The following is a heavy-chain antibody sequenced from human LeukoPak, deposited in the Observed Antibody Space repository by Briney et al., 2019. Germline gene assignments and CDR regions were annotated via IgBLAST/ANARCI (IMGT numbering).Heavy chain of an antibody. CDR1: GLTLRNYG. Sequence: PGGSLRLSCAVSGLTLRNYGMSRVRQAPGKALEWVAGISDSAGRTDYADSVKGRFTISRDNPKNTLYLQMNSLRAEDTAVYFCAKRGVVIRVILVGFHKEAYYFDSWGQGALVTVSS. CDR2: ISDSAGRT. J-gene: IGHJ4*02. V-gene: IGHV3-23*01. CDR3: AKRGVVIRVILVGFHKEAYYFDS. D-gene: IGHD3-22*01.